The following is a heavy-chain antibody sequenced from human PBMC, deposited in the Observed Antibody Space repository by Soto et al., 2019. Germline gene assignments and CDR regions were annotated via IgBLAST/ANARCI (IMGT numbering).Heavy chain of an antibody. CDR2: MNPNSGNT. CDR3: ASVSGGNYWFDP. Sequence: ASVKVSCKASGYTFTSYDINWVRQATGQGLEWMGWMNPNSGNTGYAQKFQGRVTMTRNTSISTAYMELSSLRSEDTAVYYCASVSGGNYWFDPWGQGTLVTVSS. D-gene: IGHD2-21*02. V-gene: IGHV1-8*01. J-gene: IGHJ5*02. CDR1: GYTFTSYD.